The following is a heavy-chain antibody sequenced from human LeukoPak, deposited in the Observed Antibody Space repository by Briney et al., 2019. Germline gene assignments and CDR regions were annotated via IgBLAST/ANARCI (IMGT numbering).Heavy chain of an antibody. J-gene: IGHJ5*01. V-gene: IGHV3-74*01. Sequence: GGSLRLSCAASGFTFSSYWMHWVRHAPGKGLVWVSRVNTDGSTTSYADSVKGRLTISRDNAKNTLYLQMNSLRAEDTALYYCASLLWFGESLPNWFDSWGQGTLVTVSS. CDR1: GFTFSSYW. CDR2: VNTDGSTT. CDR3: ASLLWFGESLPNWFDS. D-gene: IGHD3-10*01.